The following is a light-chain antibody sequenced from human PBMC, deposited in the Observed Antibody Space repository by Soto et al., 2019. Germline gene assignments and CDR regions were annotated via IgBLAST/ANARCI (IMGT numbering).Light chain of an antibody. CDR2: DAS. CDR1: QSLSSSQ. Sequence: EIVLTQSPGTLSLSPGERATLSCRASQSLSSSQLAWYQQKPGQAPRLLTHDASSRATGISDRFTGSGSGTDFTLTITTLEPEDFAVYYCQQYGSSPRTLGLGTKVDIK. J-gene: IGKJ1*01. CDR3: QQYGSSPRT. V-gene: IGKV3-20*01.